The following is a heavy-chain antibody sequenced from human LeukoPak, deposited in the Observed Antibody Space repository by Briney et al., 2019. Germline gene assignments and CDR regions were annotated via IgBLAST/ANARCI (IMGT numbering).Heavy chain of an antibody. CDR3: ARVGYRDHILTGYSDFDY. D-gene: IGHD3-9*01. V-gene: IGHV3-11*01. J-gene: IGHJ4*02. CDR1: GFTFSDYY. CDR2: ISSSGSTI. Sequence: GGSLRLSCAASGFTFSDYYMSWIRLAPGKGLEWVSYISSSGSTIYYADSVKGRFTISRDNAKNSLYLQMNSLRAEDTAVYYCARVGYRDHILTGYSDFDYWGQGTLVTVSS.